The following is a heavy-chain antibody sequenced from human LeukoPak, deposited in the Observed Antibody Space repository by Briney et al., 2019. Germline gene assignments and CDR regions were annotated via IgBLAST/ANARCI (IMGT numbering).Heavy chain of an antibody. CDR3: ARAPYSGTYYGSVDY. D-gene: IGHD1-26*01. V-gene: IGHV4-4*07. CDR2: VHTSGST. Sequence: SETLSLTCTVSGGSISSYYWSWIRQPAGKGLEWIGRVHTSGSTNYSPSLKSRVTMSVDTSKNQFSLKLSSVTAADTAVYYCARAPYSGTYYGSVDYWGQGTLVTVSS. J-gene: IGHJ4*02. CDR1: GGSISSYY.